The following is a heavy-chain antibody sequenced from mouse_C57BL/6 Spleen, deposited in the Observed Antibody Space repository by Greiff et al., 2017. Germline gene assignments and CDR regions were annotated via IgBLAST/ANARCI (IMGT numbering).Heavy chain of an antibody. J-gene: IGHJ1*03. CDR1: GYTFTSYW. CDR2: IYPSDSET. V-gene: IGHV1-61*01. D-gene: IGHD2-1*01. Sequence: QVQLQQPGAELVRPGSSVKLSCKASGYTFTSYWMDWVKQRPGQGLEWIGNIYPSDSETHYNQKFKDKATLTVDKSSSPAYMQLRSLTSEHSAVYYGARSGYHGNYEGYFDVWGTGTTVTVSS. CDR3: ARSGYHGNYEGYFDV.